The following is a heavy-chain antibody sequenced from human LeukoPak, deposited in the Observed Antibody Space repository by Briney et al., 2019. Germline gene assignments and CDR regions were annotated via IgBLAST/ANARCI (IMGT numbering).Heavy chain of an antibody. CDR2: ISSSSSYI. D-gene: IGHD6-13*01. CDR1: GFTFSSYS. J-gene: IGHJ4*02. V-gene: IGHV3-21*01. CDR3: ARHGSWHPFDY. Sequence: GGSLRLSCAASGFTFSSYSMNWVRQAPGNGLEWVSSISSSSSYIYYADSVKGRFTISRDNAKNSLYLQMNSLRAEDTAVYYCARHGSWHPFDYWGQGTLVTVSS.